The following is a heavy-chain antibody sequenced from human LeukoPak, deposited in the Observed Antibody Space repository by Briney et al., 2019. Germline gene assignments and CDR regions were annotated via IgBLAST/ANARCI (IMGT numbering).Heavy chain of an antibody. CDR2: IKTDGSDT. CDR3: ARGDYSSHTL. V-gene: IGHV3-74*01. J-gene: IGHJ4*02. Sequence: GGSLRLSCAASGFTFSSYWMHWVRQSPGKGLVWVSRIKTDGSDTYYADSVRGRFTISRDNAKNTLYLQVDSLRAEDTAVYFCARGDYSSHTLWGQGTLVTVSS. CDR1: GFTFSSYW. D-gene: IGHD4-11*01.